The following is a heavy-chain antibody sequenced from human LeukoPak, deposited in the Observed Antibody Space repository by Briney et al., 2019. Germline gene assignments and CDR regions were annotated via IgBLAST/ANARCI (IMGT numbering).Heavy chain of an antibody. V-gene: IGHV4-34*01. Sequence: SETLSLTCAAYGVSFSGYNRSWIRQPPGKGLEWIGEINHSGSTNYNPSLKSRGTISVDTSKNQFSLKLSSVTAADKAVYYCARWGGSYNLEQANYFGYWGQGTLVTVSS. CDR1: GVSFSGYN. D-gene: IGHD1-26*01. CDR3: ARWGGSYNLEQANYFGY. J-gene: IGHJ4*02. CDR2: INHSGST.